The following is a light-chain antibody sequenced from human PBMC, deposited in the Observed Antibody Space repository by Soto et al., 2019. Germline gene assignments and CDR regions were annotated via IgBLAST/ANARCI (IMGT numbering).Light chain of an antibody. CDR3: MQGTHWPPA. V-gene: IGKV2-30*02. Sequence: DGVMTQAPLSLPVTLGQPASISCRSSLSLVHSDGNTYLDWLQLRSGQSPRRLIYKVSNRESGVPDRFSGSGSGTEFTLKISSVEAEDVGVYYCMQGTHWPPAFGLGTKLDIQ. CDR2: KVS. J-gene: IGKJ2*01. CDR1: LSLVHSDGNTY.